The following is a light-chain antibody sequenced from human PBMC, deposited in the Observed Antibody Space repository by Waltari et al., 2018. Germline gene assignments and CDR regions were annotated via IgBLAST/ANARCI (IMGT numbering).Light chain of an antibody. J-gene: IGKJ1*01. CDR1: QAIRND. CDR3: LQDYNYPWT. V-gene: IGKV1-6*01. Sequence: AIQMTQSPPSLSASVGDRVTITCWASQAIRNDLGWYQQKPGKAPKLLIYASSSLQSGVPSRFSGSGSGTDFTLTISSLQPEDFATYYCLQDYNYPWTFGQGTKVEIK. CDR2: ASS.